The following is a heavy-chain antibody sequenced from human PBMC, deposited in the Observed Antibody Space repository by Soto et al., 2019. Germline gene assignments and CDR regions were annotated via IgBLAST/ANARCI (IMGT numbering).Heavy chain of an antibody. CDR3: ARDTDCTSGACYIGY. V-gene: IGHV1-18*01. CDR1: GYTFTSYG. CDR2: ISAYNGQT. J-gene: IGHJ4*02. D-gene: IGHD2-8*01. Sequence: QVQLVQSGTEVKKPGASVKVSCKSSGYTFTSYGISWVRQAPGQGLEWMGWISAYNGQTIYAQKIQGRVTMTTDTATTTAYMEVRSLRSDDTAVYYCARDTDCTSGACYIGYWGQGTLVTVSS.